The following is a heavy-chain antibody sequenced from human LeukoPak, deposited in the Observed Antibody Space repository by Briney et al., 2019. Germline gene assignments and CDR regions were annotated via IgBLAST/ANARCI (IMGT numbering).Heavy chain of an antibody. CDR1: GGSISSYY. V-gene: IGHV4-59*12. Sequence: SETLSLTCTVSGGSISSYYWSWIRQPPGKGLEWIGYIYYSGSTYFNPSLKSRLTISLDTSKNQFSLKLTSVTAADTAVYYCARDPGTGWTFDSWGQGTLVTVYS. J-gene: IGHJ4*02. CDR2: IYYSGST. D-gene: IGHD2-8*02. CDR3: ARDPGTGWTFDS.